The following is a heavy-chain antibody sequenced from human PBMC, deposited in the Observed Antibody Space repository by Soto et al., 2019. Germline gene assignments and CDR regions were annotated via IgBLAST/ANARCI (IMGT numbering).Heavy chain of an antibody. CDR1: GFTFSDYY. CDR2: ISSSGSTI. J-gene: IGHJ6*03. V-gene: IGHV3-11*01. CDR3: ARVRTGTTVLVYYYYYNRDV. Sequence: GSLRLSCAASGFTFSDYYMSWIRQAPGKGLEWVSYISSSGSTIYYADSVKGRFTISRDNAKNSLYLQMNSLRAEDTAVYYCARVRTGTTVLVYYYYYNRDVWGKGPTVTAP. D-gene: IGHD1-7*01.